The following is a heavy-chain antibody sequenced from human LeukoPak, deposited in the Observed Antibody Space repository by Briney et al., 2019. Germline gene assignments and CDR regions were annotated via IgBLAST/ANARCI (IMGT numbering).Heavy chain of an antibody. CDR1: GGSFGGFY. J-gene: IGHJ4*02. D-gene: IGHD6-19*01. CDR3: ARGHRSSGDIDY. Sequence: PSETLSLTCTVYGGSFGGFYWSWVRQPPGTGLEWIGHINDSGGTNYNPSLKSRVTISVDTSKNQFSLKLSSVTAADTAVYYCARGHRSSGDIDYWGQGTLVTVSS. CDR2: INDSGGT. V-gene: IGHV4-34*01.